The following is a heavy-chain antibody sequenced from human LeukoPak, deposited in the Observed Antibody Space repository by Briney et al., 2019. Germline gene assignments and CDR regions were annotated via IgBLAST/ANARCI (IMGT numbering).Heavy chain of an antibody. J-gene: IGHJ4*02. D-gene: IGHD7-27*01. CDR1: GFTFSSYA. Sequence: GRSLRLSCAASGFTFSSYAMHWVRQAPGKGLEWVAVTSSDGSNKYYTDSVKGRFAISRDNSKNTLYLEMNSLRAEDTAVYYCARDLLGPADYWGQGTLVTVSS. CDR3: ARDLLGPADY. CDR2: TSSDGSNK. V-gene: IGHV3-30*09.